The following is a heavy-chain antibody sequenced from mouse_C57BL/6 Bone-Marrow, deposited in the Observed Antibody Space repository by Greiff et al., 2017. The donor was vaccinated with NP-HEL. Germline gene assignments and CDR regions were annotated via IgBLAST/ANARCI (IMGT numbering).Heavy chain of an antibody. CDR2: IYPRDGST. CDR1: GYTFTSYD. J-gene: IGHJ4*01. V-gene: IGHV1-85*01. CDR3: ARFNNYYAMDY. Sequence: QVQLKESGPELVKPGASVKLSCKASGYTFTSYDINWVKQRPGQGLEWIGWIYPRDGSTKYNEKFKGNATLTVDTSSSTAYMELHSLTSEDSAVYFCARFNNYYAMDYWGQGTSVTVSS. D-gene: IGHD1-3*01.